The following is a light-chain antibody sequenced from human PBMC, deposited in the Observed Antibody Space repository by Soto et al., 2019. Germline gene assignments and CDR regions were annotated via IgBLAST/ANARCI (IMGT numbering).Light chain of an antibody. CDR3: QQYNNWPIT. Sequence: TQSPATLSLSPGERATLSCRASQSIHTSLAWYQQKSGKPPRLVTYVSTLRANGVPGRFGGSRSGTEFTLTINSLQSEDFAVYFCQQYNNWPITFGQGTRLEIK. CDR1: QSIHTS. CDR2: VST. V-gene: IGKV3D-15*01. J-gene: IGKJ5*01.